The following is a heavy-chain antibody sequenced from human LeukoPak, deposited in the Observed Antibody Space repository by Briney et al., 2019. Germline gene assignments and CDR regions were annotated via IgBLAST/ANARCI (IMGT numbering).Heavy chain of an antibody. CDR2: ILYDGSNK. CDR1: GFTFSSYA. CDR3: ARDFAAAGIFDY. Sequence: PRRSLRLSCAASGFTFSSYAMHWVRQVPGKGLEWVALILYDGSNKYYADSVKGRFTISRDNSKNTLYMQMNSLRAEDTAVYYCARDFAAAGIFDYWGQGTLVTVSS. D-gene: IGHD6-13*01. V-gene: IGHV3-30*04. J-gene: IGHJ4*02.